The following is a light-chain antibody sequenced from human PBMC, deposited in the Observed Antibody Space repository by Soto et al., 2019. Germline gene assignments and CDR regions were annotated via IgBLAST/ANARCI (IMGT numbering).Light chain of an antibody. CDR1: QGISSY. J-gene: IGKJ1*01. CDR2: DAS. CDR3: QQSYSRPPT. V-gene: IGKV1-9*01. Sequence: IQLTQSPSSRSGSLGDRVTITGRASQGISSYLGWYQQKPGKAPNLLIYDASTLHSGVPSRFSGGGSGTDFTLTISSLQPEDFATYYCQQSYSRPPTFGQGTKVDIK.